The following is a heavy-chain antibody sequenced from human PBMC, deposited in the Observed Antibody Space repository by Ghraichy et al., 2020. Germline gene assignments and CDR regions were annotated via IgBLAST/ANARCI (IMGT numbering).Heavy chain of an antibody. CDR2: IVVGSGNT. D-gene: IGHD3-9*01. CDR3: AATRGRYFDWLIDY. Sequence: SVKVSCKASGFTFTSSAMQWVRQARGQRLQWIGWIVVGSGNTNYAQKFQERVTITRDMSTSTAYMELSSLRSEDTAVYYCAATRGRYFDWLIDYWGQGTLVTVSS. V-gene: IGHV1-58*02. CDR1: GFTFTSSA. J-gene: IGHJ4*02.